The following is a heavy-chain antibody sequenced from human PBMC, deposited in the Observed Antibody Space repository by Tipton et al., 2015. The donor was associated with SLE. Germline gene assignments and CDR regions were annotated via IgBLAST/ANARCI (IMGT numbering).Heavy chain of an antibody. CDR3: VREGLLRFLEWAPYFDY. D-gene: IGHD3-3*01. Sequence: QVQLVQSGAEVKKPGASVKVSCKASGYIFSTCGLNWVRQATGQGLEWMGWMNPSSGQTGYAQKFQGRVTMTRDTSISTAYMELSSLRSDDTAVYYCVREGLLRFLEWAPYFDYWGQGTLVTVSS. CDR2: MNPSSGQT. J-gene: IGHJ4*02. CDR1: GYIFSTCG. V-gene: IGHV1-8*01.